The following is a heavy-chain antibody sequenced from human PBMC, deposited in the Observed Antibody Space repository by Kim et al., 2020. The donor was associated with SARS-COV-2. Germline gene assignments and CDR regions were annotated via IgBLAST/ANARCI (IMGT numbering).Heavy chain of an antibody. V-gene: IGHV3-74*01. Sequence: GGSLRLSCTASGFTFSGHYMHWVRQAPGKGLVWVSRVNSDGSVTTYADSVKGRFTLSRDNAKNTFYLQMNSLRVEDTAVYFCAREMVQFDYASRNYYNV. CDR1: GFTFSGHY. CDR3: AREMVQFDYASRNYYNV. J-gene: IGHJ3*01. D-gene: IGHD3-10*01. CDR2: VNSDGSVT.